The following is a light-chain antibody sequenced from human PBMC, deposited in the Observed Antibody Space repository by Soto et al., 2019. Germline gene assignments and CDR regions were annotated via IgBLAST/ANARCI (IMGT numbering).Light chain of an antibody. CDR2: AAS. Sequence: DIQVTQSPASLSASVGDRLTITCRASQVITTDLGWYQQKPGKAPKRLIYAASTLQSGVPSRFSGSGSGTDFTLTISSLQPEDFATYYCQQANSFPITFGQGTRLEIK. CDR1: QVITTD. V-gene: IGKV1-17*01. J-gene: IGKJ5*01. CDR3: QQANSFPIT.